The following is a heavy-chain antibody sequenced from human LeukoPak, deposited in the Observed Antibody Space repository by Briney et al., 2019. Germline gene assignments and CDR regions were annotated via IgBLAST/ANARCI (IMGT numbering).Heavy chain of an antibody. CDR3: SMVRGVNEPVVY. Sequence: GRSLRLSCAASGFTFSSYGMHWVRQAPGKGLEWVAVISYDGSNKYYADSVKGRFTISRDNSKNTLYLQMNSLRAEDTAVYYCSMVRGVNEPVVYWGQGTLVTVSS. D-gene: IGHD3-10*01. J-gene: IGHJ4*02. V-gene: IGHV3-30*03. CDR1: GFTFSSYG. CDR2: ISYDGSNK.